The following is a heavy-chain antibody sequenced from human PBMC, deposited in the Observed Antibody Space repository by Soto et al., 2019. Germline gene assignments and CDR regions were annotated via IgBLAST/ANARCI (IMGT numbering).Heavy chain of an antibody. J-gene: IGHJ4*02. CDR3: TRDLPPVAY. V-gene: IGHV1-18*01. Sequence: QVQLVQSGAEVKKPGASMKVSCKASGYTFTSYGISWVRQAPGQGLEWMGWISAYNGNTNYAQKLQGRVTMTTDTPTSTAYMELRSLRSGDTAVYYSTRDLPPVAYWAQGTLTTVSS. CDR1: GYTFTSYG. CDR2: ISAYNGNT.